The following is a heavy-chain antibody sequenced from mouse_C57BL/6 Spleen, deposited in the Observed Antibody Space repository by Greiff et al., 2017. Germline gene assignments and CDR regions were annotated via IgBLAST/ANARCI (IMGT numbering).Heavy chain of an antibody. V-gene: IGHV1-82*01. CDR1: GYAFSSSW. J-gene: IGHJ4*01. CDR2: IYPGDGDT. D-gene: IGHD2-1*01. CDR3: AVYYGNYAMDY. Sequence: QVQLQQSGPELVKPGASVKISCKASGYAFSSSWMNWVKQRPGKGLEWIGRIYPGDGDTNYNGKFKGKATLTADKSSITAYMQLISLTSEDSAVYFCAVYYGNYAMDYWGQGTSVTVSS.